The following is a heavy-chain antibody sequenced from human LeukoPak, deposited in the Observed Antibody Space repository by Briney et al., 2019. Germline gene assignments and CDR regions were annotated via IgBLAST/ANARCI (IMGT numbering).Heavy chain of an antibody. CDR1: GFTFSSYA. J-gene: IGHJ6*03. CDR2: TSATGGST. CDR3: AKDLKTDVWRGYDYYYYYMDV. D-gene: IGHD3-3*01. V-gene: IGHV3-23*01. Sequence: GGSLRLSCAASGFTFSSYAMGWVRQAPGKGLEWVSTTSATGGSTYYADSVKGRFTISRDNSEDTLYLQMNSLRAEDTAVYYCAKDLKTDVWRGYDYYYYYMDVWGKGTTVTVSS.